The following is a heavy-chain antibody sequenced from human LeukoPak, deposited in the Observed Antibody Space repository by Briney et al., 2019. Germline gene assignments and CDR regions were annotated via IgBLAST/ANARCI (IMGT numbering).Heavy chain of an antibody. D-gene: IGHD4-23*01. CDR2: IYSGGTT. V-gene: IGHV3-66*01. J-gene: IGHJ6*02. CDR3: ARDGYGGISYYYYGMDV. Sequence: GGSLRLSCAASGFTVSSNYMNWVRQAPGKGLEWVSVIYSGGTTYYADSVKGRFTISIDNSKSTLYLQMNSLRAEDTAVYYCARDGYGGISYYYYGMDVWGQGTTVTVSS. CDR1: GFTVSSNY.